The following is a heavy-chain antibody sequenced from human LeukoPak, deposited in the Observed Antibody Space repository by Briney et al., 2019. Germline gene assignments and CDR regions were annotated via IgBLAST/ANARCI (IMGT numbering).Heavy chain of an antibody. V-gene: IGHV4-39*07. Sequence: SSETLSLTCTVSGGSISSSSYYWGWIRQPPGKGLEWIGSIYYSGSTYYNPSLKSRVTISVDTSKNQFSLKLSSVTAADTAVYYCARVSSRPGAYGDHFDYWGQGTLVTVSS. CDR3: ARVSSRPGAYGDHFDY. CDR2: IYYSGST. D-gene: IGHD4-17*01. CDR1: GGSISSSSYY. J-gene: IGHJ4*02.